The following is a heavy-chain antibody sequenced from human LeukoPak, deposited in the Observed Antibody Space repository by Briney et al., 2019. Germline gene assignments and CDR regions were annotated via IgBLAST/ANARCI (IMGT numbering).Heavy chain of an antibody. CDR2: IKQDGSEK. CDR3: ARAPYSLGMGFPGLDY. Sequence: PGGSLRLSCAASGFTFSSYWMSWVRQAPGRGREWVANIKQDGSEKYYVDSVKGRFTISRDNAKNSLYLQMNSLRAEDTAVYYCARAPYSLGMGFPGLDYWGQGTLVTVSS. J-gene: IGHJ4*02. D-gene: IGHD7-27*01. V-gene: IGHV3-7*01. CDR1: GFTFSSYW.